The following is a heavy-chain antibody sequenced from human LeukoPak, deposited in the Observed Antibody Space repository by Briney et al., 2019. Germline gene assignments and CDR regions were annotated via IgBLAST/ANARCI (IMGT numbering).Heavy chain of an antibody. CDR1: GFTFSSYW. CDR2: IKQDGSEK. CDR3: EKGSNDSWKKSIDN. V-gene: IGHV3-7*03. J-gene: IGHJ4*02. D-gene: IGHD1-1*01. Sequence: PGGSLRLSCAASGFTFSSYWMSWVRQAPGKGLEWVANIKQDGSEKNYVDSVKGRFTISRDNAKNSLYLQMNSLRVEDTAFYYCEKGSNDSWKKSIDNWGQGSLVIVSS.